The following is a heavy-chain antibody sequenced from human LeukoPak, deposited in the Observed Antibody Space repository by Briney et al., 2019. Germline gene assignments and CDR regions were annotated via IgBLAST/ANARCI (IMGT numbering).Heavy chain of an antibody. CDR2: ISYDGSNK. CDR1: GFTFTNYG. Sequence: GGSLRLSCAASGFTFTNYGMHWVRQAPGKGLEWVAVISYDGSNKYYTDSVKGRFTISRDNSKNTLYLQMNSLRAEDTAEYYCAKDLADYGSGSYYQDNWFDPWGQGTLVTVSS. V-gene: IGHV3-30*18. D-gene: IGHD3-10*01. CDR3: AKDLADYGSGSYYQDNWFDP. J-gene: IGHJ5*02.